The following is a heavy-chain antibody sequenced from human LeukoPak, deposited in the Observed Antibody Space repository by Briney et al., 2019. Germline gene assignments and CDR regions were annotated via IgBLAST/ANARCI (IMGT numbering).Heavy chain of an antibody. V-gene: IGHV4-34*01. CDR3: ARGGYSYGPRHFDY. CDR1: GGSFSGYY. D-gene: IGHD5-18*01. Sequence: PSETLSLPCAVYGGSFSGYYWSWIRQPPGKGLEWIGEINHSGSTNYNPSLKSRVTISVDTSKNQFSLKLSSVTAADTAVYYCARGGYSYGPRHFDYWGQGTLVTVSS. CDR2: INHSGST. J-gene: IGHJ4*02.